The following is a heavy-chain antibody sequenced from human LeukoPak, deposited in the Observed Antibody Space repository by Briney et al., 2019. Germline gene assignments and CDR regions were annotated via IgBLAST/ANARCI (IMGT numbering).Heavy chain of an antibody. CDR3: VRDSRYCPDV. V-gene: IGHV3-74*01. J-gene: IGHJ6*02. Sequence: PGGSLRLSCAASGFTFSSYWMHWVRQAPGKGLVWVSRLISDGSSASYADSVKGRLTISRDNTKNILYLQMNSLRAEDTAVYYCVRDSRYCPDVWGQGTTVTVSS. D-gene: IGHD2-8*02. CDR2: LISDGSSA. CDR1: GFTFSSYW.